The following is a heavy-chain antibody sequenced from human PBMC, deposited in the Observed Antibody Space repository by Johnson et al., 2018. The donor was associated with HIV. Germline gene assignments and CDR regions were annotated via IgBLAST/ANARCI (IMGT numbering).Heavy chain of an antibody. D-gene: IGHD3-22*01. J-gene: IGHJ3*01. CDR2: IYSGGST. Sequence: VQLVESGGGVVQPGRSLRLSCAASGFTVSSNYMSWVRQAPGKGLEWVSVIYSGGSTGYADSVKGRFTISRDNTKNSLHLQMNSLRGEDTALYYCARGFVRISMILVADAFDLWGQGTMVTVSS. CDR1: GFTVSSNY. CDR3: ARGFVRISMILVADAFDL. V-gene: IGHV3-66*01.